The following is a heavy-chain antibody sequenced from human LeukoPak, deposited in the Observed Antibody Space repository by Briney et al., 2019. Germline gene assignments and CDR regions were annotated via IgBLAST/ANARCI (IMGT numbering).Heavy chain of an antibody. CDR3: AREDSGSSPSEVDY. CDR2: ISSSGSTI. CDR1: GFTFHNYE. J-gene: IGHJ4*02. Sequence: GGSLRLSCVASGFTFHNYEMNWVRQAPGKGLEWVSYISSSGSTIYYADSVKGRFTISRDNAKNSLYLQMNSLRAEDTAVYYCAREDSGSSPSEVDYWGQGTLVTVSS. V-gene: IGHV3-48*03. D-gene: IGHD1-26*01.